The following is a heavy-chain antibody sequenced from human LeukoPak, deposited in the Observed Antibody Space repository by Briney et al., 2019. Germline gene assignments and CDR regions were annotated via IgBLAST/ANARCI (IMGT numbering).Heavy chain of an antibody. V-gene: IGHV3-33*08. J-gene: IGHJ3*02. CDR1: GFNFITAA. CDR2: IWYDGSNK. D-gene: IGHD5-24*01. Sequence: GGSLRLSCAASGFNFITAAMTWVRQAPGKGLEWVAVIWYDGSNKYYADSVKGRFTISRDNSKNTLYLQMNSLRAEDTAVYYCARPRRDGYNYGDAFDIWGQGTMVTVSS. CDR3: ARPRRDGYNYGDAFDI.